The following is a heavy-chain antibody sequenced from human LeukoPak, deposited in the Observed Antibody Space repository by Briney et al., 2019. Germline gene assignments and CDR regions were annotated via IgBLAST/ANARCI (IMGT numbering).Heavy chain of an antibody. CDR2: IRGDNGDT. D-gene: IGHD3-9*01. Sequence: ASVKVSCKTSGYTFSSYDITWVRQAPGQGLEWVGWIRGDNGDTNYGKKLQGRVTMTTDTSTSTAYMELRSLGSDETAVYYCARVGLLTGYYFFDYWGQGTLVTVSS. CDR3: ARVGLLTGYYFFDY. CDR1: GYTFSSYD. J-gene: IGHJ4*02. V-gene: IGHV1-18*01.